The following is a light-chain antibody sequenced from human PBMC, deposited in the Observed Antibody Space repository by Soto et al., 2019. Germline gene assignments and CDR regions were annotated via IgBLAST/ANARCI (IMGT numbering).Light chain of an antibody. J-gene: IGLJ2*01. CDR1: SSNIGSNY. CDR3: AAWDDSLSGVV. V-gene: IGLV1-47*02. CDR2: SNN. Sequence: QSVLTQPPSASGTPGQRVTISCSGSSSNIGSNYVYWYQQLPGTAPKLLIYSNNQRPSGVPDRFSGSKSGTSASLAISGLRSEDVADYYCAAWDDSLSGVVFGGGTKVTVL.